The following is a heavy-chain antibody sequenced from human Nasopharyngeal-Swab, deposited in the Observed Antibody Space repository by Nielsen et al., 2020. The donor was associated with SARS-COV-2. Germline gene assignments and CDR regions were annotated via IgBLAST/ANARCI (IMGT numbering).Heavy chain of an antibody. D-gene: IGHD5-18*01. CDR2: IWYDGSNK. Sequence: GSLKISCAASGFTFSSYGMHWVRQAPGKGLEWVAVIWYDGSNKYYADSVKGRFTISRDNSKNTLYLQMNSLRAEDTAVYYCARDRGVDTATFDYWGQGTLVTVSS. CDR1: GFTFSSYG. V-gene: IGHV3-33*01. CDR3: ARDRGVDTATFDY. J-gene: IGHJ4*02.